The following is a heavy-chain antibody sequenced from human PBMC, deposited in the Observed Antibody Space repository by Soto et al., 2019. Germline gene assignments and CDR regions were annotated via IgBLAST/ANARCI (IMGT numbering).Heavy chain of an antibody. CDR1: GYTFTSYD. CDR2: MNPNSGNT. D-gene: IGHD4-17*01. Sequence: ASVKVSCKASGYTFTSYDINWVRQATGQGLEYLGWMNPNSGNTGYVKKFQGRVTMTRDTSMSTAYMELSSLRSEDTAVYYCARGFKYGDYSGWYSSRGPGTPDTVYS. J-gene: IGHJ4*02. CDR3: ARGFKYGDYSGWYSS. V-gene: IGHV1-8*01.